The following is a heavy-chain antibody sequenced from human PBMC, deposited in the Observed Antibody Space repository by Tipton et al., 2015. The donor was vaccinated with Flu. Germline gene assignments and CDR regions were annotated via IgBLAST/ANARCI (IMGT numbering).Heavy chain of an antibody. J-gene: IGHJ4*02. V-gene: IGHV3-66*01. CDR2: IYSGGTT. Sequence: GSLRLSCAASGFTVSSNYMNWVRQAPGKGLEWVSIIYSGGTTYYADSVKGRFTISRDNSKNTLYLQMNSLRTEDTAVYYCARGRLYRSSDWGQGTLVTVSS. D-gene: IGHD3-16*02. CDR3: ARGRLYRSSD. CDR1: GFTVSSNY.